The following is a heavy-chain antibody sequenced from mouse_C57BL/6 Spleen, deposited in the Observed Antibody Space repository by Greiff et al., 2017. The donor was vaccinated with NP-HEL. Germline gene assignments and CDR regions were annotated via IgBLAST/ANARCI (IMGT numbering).Heavy chain of an antibody. CDR2: INPNNGGT. CDR1: GYTFTDYN. V-gene: IGHV1-18*01. CDR3: ARRGNYGSSSPFDY. J-gene: IGHJ2*01. Sequence: VQLQQSGPELVKPGASVKIPCKASGYTFTDYNMDWVKQSHGKSLEWIGDINPNNGGTIYNQKFKGKATLTVDKSSSTAYMELRSLTSEDTAVYYCARRGNYGSSSPFDYWGQGTTLTVSS. D-gene: IGHD1-1*01.